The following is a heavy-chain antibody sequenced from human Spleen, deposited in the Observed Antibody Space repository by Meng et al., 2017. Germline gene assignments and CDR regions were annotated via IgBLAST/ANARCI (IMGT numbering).Heavy chain of an antibody. Sequence: ASVKVSCKASGYAFTSYDINWVRQAPGQRLEWMGWVNARNGNTKYSQRFQGRVSMTRDTSASTAYMELRSLRSDDTAVYYCARDPGITVTTELSRDGMDVWGQGTTVTVSS. CDR3: ARDPGITVTTELSRDGMDV. CDR2: VNARNGNT. J-gene: IGHJ6*02. V-gene: IGHV1-3*01. D-gene: IGHD4-17*01. CDR1: GYAFTSYD.